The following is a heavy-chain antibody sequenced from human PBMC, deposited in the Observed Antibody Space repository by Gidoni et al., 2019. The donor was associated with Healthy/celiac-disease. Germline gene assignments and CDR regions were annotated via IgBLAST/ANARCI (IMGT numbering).Heavy chain of an antibody. Sequence: QLQLQESGPGLVKPSETLSLTCTVSGGSISSSSYYWGWLRQPPGKGLEWIGSIYYSGSTYYNPSLKSRVTISVDTSKNQFSLKLSSVTAADTAVYYCARGDYDFWSGYYIPGLFDYWGQGTLVTVSS. J-gene: IGHJ4*02. CDR2: IYYSGST. D-gene: IGHD3-3*01. V-gene: IGHV4-39*01. CDR3: ARGDYDFWSGYYIPGLFDY. CDR1: GGSISSSSYY.